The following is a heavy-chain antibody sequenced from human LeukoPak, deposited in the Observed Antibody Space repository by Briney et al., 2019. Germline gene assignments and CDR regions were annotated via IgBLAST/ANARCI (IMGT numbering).Heavy chain of an antibody. CDR3: AKRDGSGNYAFDY. Sequence: GGSLRLSCTVSGFTFSNYGMHWVSQAPGKGLEWLAVISYDVSGNYYADSVKGRFTVSKDNSKNTVSLQMNSLRAEDTAVYYCAKRDGSGNYAFDYWRQGTLVTVSS. CDR1: GFTFSNYG. J-gene: IGHJ4*02. CDR2: ISYDVSGN. D-gene: IGHD3-10*01. V-gene: IGHV3-30*18.